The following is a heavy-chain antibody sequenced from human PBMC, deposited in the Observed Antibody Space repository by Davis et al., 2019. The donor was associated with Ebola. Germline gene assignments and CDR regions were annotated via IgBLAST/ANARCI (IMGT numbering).Heavy chain of an antibody. V-gene: IGHV3-21*01. D-gene: IGHD1-26*01. CDR2: ISTTSSSI. CDR1: GGSISSSN. J-gene: IGHJ4*02. CDR3: SRGATDFDF. Sequence: PSETLSLTCAVSGGSISSSNWWSWVRRAPGKGLEWVSSISTTSSSIYYADSVKGRFTVSRDNAKNSLYLQLNSLRAEDTAVYFCSRGATDFDFWGQGTLVTVSS.